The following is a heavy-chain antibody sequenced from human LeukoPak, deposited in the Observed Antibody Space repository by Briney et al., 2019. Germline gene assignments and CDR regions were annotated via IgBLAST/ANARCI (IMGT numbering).Heavy chain of an antibody. J-gene: IGHJ4*02. D-gene: IGHD6-19*01. CDR1: GFTFSSYE. CDR3: ARRSGIAVAGAFGY. Sequence: GGSLRLSCAASGFTFSSYEMNWVRQAPGKGLEWVSYISSSGSTIYYADSVKGRFTISRDNAKNSLYLQMNSLRAEDTAVYYCARRSGIAVAGAFGYWGQGTLVTVSS. V-gene: IGHV3-48*03. CDR2: ISSSGSTI.